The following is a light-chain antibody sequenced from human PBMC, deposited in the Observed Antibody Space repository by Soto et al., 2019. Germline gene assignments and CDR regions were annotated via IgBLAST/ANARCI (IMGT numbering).Light chain of an antibody. CDR1: QSVSRY. V-gene: IGKV3-11*01. Sequence: EIVLTQSPDTLSLSPGERATLSCRTSQSVSRYLAWYQQKPGQAPRLLIYDSTDRATGLPARFSGSGSGTDFTLTINSLEPEDFAVYYCQLRNSWPLTFGGGTTVEIK. CDR2: DST. J-gene: IGKJ4*01. CDR3: QLRNSWPLT.